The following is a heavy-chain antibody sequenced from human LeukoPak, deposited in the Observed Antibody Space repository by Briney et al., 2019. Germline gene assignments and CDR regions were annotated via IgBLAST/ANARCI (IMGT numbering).Heavy chain of an antibody. Sequence: PGGSLRLSCAASGFTFSSYGMHWVRQAPGGGLEWVAVISYDGSNKYYADSVKGRFTISRDNSKNTLYLQMNSLRAEDTAVYYCSKDAHYDVWSGYIFDYWGQGTLVTVSS. D-gene: IGHD3-3*01. CDR3: SKDAHYDVWSGYIFDY. V-gene: IGHV3-30*18. CDR1: GFTFSSYG. CDR2: ISYDGSNK. J-gene: IGHJ4*02.